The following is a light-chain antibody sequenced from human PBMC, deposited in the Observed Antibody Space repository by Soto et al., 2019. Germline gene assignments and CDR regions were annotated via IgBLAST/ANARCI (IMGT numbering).Light chain of an antibody. V-gene: IGLV2-14*01. CDR2: EVT. CDR3: GSYSSSTTPFV. Sequence: QSVLAQPASVSGSPGQSITISCTGTSSDVGGYNYASWYQQHPGKAPKLMIYEVTNRPSGVSNRFSGSKSGNTASLTISGLQAEDEADYYCGSYSSSTTPFVFGSGTKVTVL. CDR1: SSDVGGYNY. J-gene: IGLJ1*01.